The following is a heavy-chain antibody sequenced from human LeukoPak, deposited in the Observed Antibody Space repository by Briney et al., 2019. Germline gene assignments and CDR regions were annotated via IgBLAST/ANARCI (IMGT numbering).Heavy chain of an antibody. CDR1: GYRFSSVG. Sequence: ASVKVSCKASGYRFSSVGISWVRQAPGQGLEWIGWVSTYNSETNYAPKFQARVTMTKDTSTSTVFLEMWSLRADDTAVYYCVRDNWNEFDPWGQGTLVTLSS. CDR2: VSTYNSET. D-gene: IGHD1-1*01. J-gene: IGHJ5*02. CDR3: VRDNWNEFDP. V-gene: IGHV1-18*01.